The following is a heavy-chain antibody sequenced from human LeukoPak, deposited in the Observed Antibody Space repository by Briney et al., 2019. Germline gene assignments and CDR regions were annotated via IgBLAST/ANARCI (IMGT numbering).Heavy chain of an antibody. Sequence: GGSLRLSCAASGFTFSSYSMNWVRQAPGKGLEWVSAISGSGGSTYYADSVKGRFTISRDNSKNTLYLQMNSLRAEDTAVYYCAKAHRYSGYDYFDYWGQGTLVTVSS. CDR2: ISGSGGST. V-gene: IGHV3-23*01. CDR3: AKAHRYSGYDYFDY. CDR1: GFTFSSYS. D-gene: IGHD5-12*01. J-gene: IGHJ4*02.